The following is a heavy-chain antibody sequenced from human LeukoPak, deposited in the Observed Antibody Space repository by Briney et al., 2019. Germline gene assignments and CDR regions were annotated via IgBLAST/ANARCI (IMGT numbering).Heavy chain of an antibody. Sequence: GGSLRLSCAASGLTFDDYAMHWVRQAPGKGLEWVSGISWNSGSIAYADSVKGRFTISRDNARKSLYLQMNSLRVDDTALYYCAKDLRRYYHDTSGRGFDSWGQGTLVIVSS. CDR2: ISWNSGSI. V-gene: IGHV3-9*01. J-gene: IGHJ4*02. CDR3: AKDLRRYYHDTSGRGFDS. D-gene: IGHD3-9*01. CDR1: GLTFDDYA.